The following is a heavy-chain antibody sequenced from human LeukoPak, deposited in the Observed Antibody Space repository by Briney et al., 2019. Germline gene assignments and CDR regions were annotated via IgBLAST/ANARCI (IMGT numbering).Heavy chain of an antibody. D-gene: IGHD6-13*01. CDR1: SGSISNTNW. CDR3: ARLISAAGIDY. CDR2: ISHSGSP. J-gene: IGHJ4*02. V-gene: IGHV4/OR15-8*01. Sequence: SETLSLTCVVSSGSISNTNWWTWVRQPPGKGLEWIGEISHSGSPNYNPSLKSRVTISIDKSKNQFSLKLSSVTAADTAVYYCARLISAAGIDYWGQGTLVTVSS.